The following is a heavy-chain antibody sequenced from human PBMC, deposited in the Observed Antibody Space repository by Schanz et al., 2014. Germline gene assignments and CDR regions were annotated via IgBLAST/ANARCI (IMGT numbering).Heavy chain of an antibody. D-gene: IGHD5-12*01. CDR3: AKGMRWLQLVDY. CDR2: ISGSGNTI. Sequence: EVQLVESGGGLIQPGGSLRLSCAASGFTVSSNYMNWVRQAPGQGLEWLSYISGSGNTIYYADSVKGRFTISRDNAKNSLSLQMDRLRDEDTAVYYCAKGMRWLQLVDYWGQGTLVTVSS. CDR1: GFTVSSNY. V-gene: IGHV3-48*02. J-gene: IGHJ4*02.